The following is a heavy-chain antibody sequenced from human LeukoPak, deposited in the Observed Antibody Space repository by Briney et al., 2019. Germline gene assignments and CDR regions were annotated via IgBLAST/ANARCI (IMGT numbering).Heavy chain of an antibody. V-gene: IGHV3-53*01. CDR3: ARDGLGIGTFDY. Sequence: GGSLRLSCAASGFTFSSYSMNWVRQAPGKGLEWVSVIYSGGSTYYADSVKGRFTISRDNSKNTLYLQMNSLRAEDTAVYYCARDGLGIGTFDYWGQGTLVTVSS. D-gene: IGHD7-27*01. CDR1: GFTFSSYS. J-gene: IGHJ4*02. CDR2: IYSGGST.